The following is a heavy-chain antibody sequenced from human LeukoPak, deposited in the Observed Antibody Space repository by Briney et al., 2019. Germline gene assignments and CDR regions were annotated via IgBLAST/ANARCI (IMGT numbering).Heavy chain of an antibody. V-gene: IGHV1-58*02. D-gene: IGHD2-2*01. J-gene: IGHJ4*02. CDR1: GFTFTSSA. CDR3: AAISSVSTLTFDY. Sequence: SVKLSCKASGFTFTSSAMQWVRQARGQRLEWIGWIVVCSGNTNYAQKFQERVTITRDMSTSTAYMELSSLRSEDTAVYYCAAISSVSTLTFDYWGQGTLVTVSS. CDR2: IVVCSGNT.